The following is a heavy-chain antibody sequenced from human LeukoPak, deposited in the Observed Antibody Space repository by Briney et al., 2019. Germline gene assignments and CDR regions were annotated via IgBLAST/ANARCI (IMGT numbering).Heavy chain of an antibody. CDR1: GGSISNYY. V-gene: IGHV4-59*04. J-gene: IGHJ4*02. D-gene: IGHD3-22*01. CDR3: ARQLYYYDSSGYFDY. CDR2: ISYSGST. Sequence: SETLSLTCTVSGGSISNYYWDWVRQSPGKGLEWIGYISYSGSTYYNPSLKSRVSISVDTSKNQFSLKLSSVTAADSAVYYCARQLYYYDSSGYFDYWGQGTLVTVSS.